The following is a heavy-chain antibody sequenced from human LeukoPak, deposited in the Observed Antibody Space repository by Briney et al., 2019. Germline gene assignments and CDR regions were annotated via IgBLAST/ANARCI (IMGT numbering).Heavy chain of an antibody. CDR3: ARDNWNLHYFDY. CDR1: GGSISSYY. J-gene: IGHJ4*02. D-gene: IGHD1-20*01. V-gene: IGHV4-59*01. CDR2: IYYSGST. Sequence: PSETLSLTCTVSGGSISSYYWGWIRQPPGKGLEWIGYIYYSGSTNYNPSLKSRVTISVDTSKNQFSLKLSSVTAADTAVYYCARDNWNLHYFDYWGQGTLVTVSS.